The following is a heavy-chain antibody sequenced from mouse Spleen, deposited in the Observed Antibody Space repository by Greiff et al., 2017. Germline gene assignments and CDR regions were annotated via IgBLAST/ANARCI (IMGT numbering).Heavy chain of an antibody. CDR2: IYPGDGDT. D-gene: IGHD1-1*01. Sequence: VQLVESGPELVKPGASVKISCKASGYAFSSSWMNWVKQRPGKGLEWIGRIYPGDGDTNYNGKFKGKATLTADKSSSTAYMQLSSLTSEDSAVYFCARAPLYYGSSYADYWGQGTTLTVSS. CDR1: GYAFSSSW. CDR3: ARAPLYYGSSYADY. V-gene: IGHV1-82*01. J-gene: IGHJ2*01.